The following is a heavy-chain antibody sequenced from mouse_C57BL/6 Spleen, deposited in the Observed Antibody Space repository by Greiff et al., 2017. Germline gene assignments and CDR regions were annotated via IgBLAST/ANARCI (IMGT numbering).Heavy chain of an antibody. J-gene: IGHJ2*01. CDR1: GYTFTGYW. Sequence: VQLQQSGAELMKPGASVKLSCKATGYTFTGYWIEWVKQRPGHGLEWIGEILPGSGSTNYNEKFKGKATFTADPSSNTAYMQLSSLTTKDSAIYYCARDRAYYYGSSYSLDYWGQGTTLTVSS. V-gene: IGHV1-9*01. CDR2: ILPGSGST. D-gene: IGHD1-1*01. CDR3: ARDRAYYYGSSYSLDY.